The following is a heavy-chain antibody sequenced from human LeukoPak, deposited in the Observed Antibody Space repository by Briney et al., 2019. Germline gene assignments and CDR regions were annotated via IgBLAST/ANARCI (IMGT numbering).Heavy chain of an antibody. CDR2: ISSNGGTT. CDR3: VKGALAAAGTLRGWFEL. D-gene: IGHD6-13*01. V-gene: IGHV3-64D*06. Sequence: PGGSLRLTCSASGFTFSSYTMPWVRQAPGEGLEYLSAISSNGGTTYYADSVKGRFTISRDNSKNTLYLQMSSLRAEDTALYYCVKGALAAAGTLRGWFELWGQGTLVTVSS. CDR1: GFTFSSYT. J-gene: IGHJ5*02.